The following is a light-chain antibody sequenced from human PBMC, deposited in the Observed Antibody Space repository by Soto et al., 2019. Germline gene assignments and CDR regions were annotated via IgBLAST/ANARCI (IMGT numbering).Light chain of an antibody. J-gene: IGLJ1*01. CDR1: SSDVGGHNY. V-gene: IGLV2-14*01. Sequence: QSALTQPASVSGSPGQSITISGTGSSSDVGGHNYVSWYQQHPGKAPKLMIYEVTKRPSGVSNRFSGSKSVNTASLTISGLQAEDEADYYCSSYTFTSTLYVFGTGTKVTVL. CDR2: EVT. CDR3: SSYTFTSTLYV.